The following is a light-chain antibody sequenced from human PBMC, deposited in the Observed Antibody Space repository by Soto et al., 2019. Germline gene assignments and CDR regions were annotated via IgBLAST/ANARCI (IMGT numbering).Light chain of an antibody. V-gene: IGKV3-11*01. CDR2: DAS. CDR1: QSVSSY. CDR3: KQRSNWPPGYT. Sequence: EIVLTQSPATLSLSPGERATLSCRASQSVSSYLAWYQQKPGQAPRLLIYDASNRATGIPARFSGSGSGTGFTLTISSLVPDDFAVYYCKQRSNWPPGYTFGQGTKLEIK. J-gene: IGKJ2*01.